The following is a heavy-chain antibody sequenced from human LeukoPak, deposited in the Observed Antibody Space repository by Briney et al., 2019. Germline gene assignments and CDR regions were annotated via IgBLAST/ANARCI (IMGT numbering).Heavy chain of an antibody. V-gene: IGHV4-30-4*02. Sequence: PSETLSLTCTVSGGSISSGDYYWSWIRQPPGKGLEWIGYIYYSGSTYYNPSLKSRVTISVDTSKNQFSLKLSSVTAADTAVYYCARGGTYYDFWSGPIARLFPFDYWGQGTLVTVSS. CDR1: GGSISSGDYY. J-gene: IGHJ4*02. CDR2: IYYSGST. D-gene: IGHD3-3*01. CDR3: ARGGTYYDFWSGPIARLFPFDY.